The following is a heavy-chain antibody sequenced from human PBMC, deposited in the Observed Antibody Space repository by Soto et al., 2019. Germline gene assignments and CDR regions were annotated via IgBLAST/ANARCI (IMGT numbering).Heavy chain of an antibody. CDR3: AGVRGGVFEV. Sequence: PSETLSLTCTVSGGSISSYYWSWIRQPPGKRMKWIGYIYYSGSTNYNPSLKSRVTISVATSKNQFSLKLSSGAAADTAVYYCAGVRGGVFEVRGQGTMV. V-gene: IGHV4-59*01. CDR1: GGSISSYY. CDR2: IYYSGST. J-gene: IGHJ3*01. D-gene: IGHD2-8*01.